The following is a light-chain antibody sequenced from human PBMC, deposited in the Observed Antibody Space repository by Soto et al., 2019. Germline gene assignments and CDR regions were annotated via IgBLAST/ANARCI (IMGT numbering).Light chain of an antibody. J-gene: IGKJ5*01. V-gene: IGKV1-39*01. Sequence: DIQMTQSPSSLSASVGDRVTITCRASQTIASFLNWYQQEPGKAPKLLIYAASSLQSGVPSRFSGSGSGTDFTLTISSLQPEDSAIYYCQQSYSNLRITFGQGTRLEIK. CDR3: QQSYSNLRIT. CDR2: AAS. CDR1: QTIASF.